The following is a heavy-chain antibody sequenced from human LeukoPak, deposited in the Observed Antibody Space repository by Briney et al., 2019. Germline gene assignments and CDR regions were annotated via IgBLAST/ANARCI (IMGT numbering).Heavy chain of an antibody. CDR1: GGSISSGGYY. V-gene: IGHV4-31*03. Sequence: SQTLSLTCTVSGGSISSGGYYWSWIRQHPGKGLERIGYIYYSGSTYYNPSLKSRVTISVDTSKNQFSLKLSSVTAADTAVYYCARAQSGYDPFDYWGQGTLDTVSS. D-gene: IGHD5-12*01. J-gene: IGHJ4*02. CDR3: ARAQSGYDPFDY. CDR2: IYYSGST.